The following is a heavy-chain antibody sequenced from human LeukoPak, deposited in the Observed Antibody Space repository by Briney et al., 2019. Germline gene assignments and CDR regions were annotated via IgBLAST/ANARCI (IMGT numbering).Heavy chain of an antibody. CDR3: ARARYVNSFYAFDI. CDR2: LSKSGNT. Sequence: PSETLSLTCTVSGGSISSYYWSWIRLPPGKGLEWIGYLSKSGNTNYSPSLKSRVTIFGDTSKNQFFLKLSSVTAADTAVYYCARARYVNSFYAFDIWGQGTLVTLSS. D-gene: IGHD3-9*01. J-gene: IGHJ3*02. CDR1: GGSISSYY. V-gene: IGHV4-59*01.